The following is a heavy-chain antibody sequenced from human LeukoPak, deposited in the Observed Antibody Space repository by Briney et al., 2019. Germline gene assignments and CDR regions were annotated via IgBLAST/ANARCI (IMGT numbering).Heavy chain of an antibody. D-gene: IGHD3-3*01. CDR2: INPNSGGT. CDR1: GGTFSSYA. V-gene: IGHV1-2*06. CDR3: AREAPGDYDFWSGYYSSPLFDY. Sequence: ASVKVSCKASGGTFSSYAISWVRQAPGQGLEWMGRINPNSGGTNYAQKFQGRVTMTRDTSISTAYMELSRLRSDDTAVYYCAREAPGDYDFWSGYYSSPLFDYWGQGTLVTVSS. J-gene: IGHJ4*02.